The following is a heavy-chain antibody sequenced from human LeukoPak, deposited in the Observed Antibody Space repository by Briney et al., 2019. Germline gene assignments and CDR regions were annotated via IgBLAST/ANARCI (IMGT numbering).Heavy chain of an antibody. CDR3: AKVSGYYFDSGGYYYFDY. CDR1: GFTFSSYA. J-gene: IGHJ4*02. CDR2: LSGSGGNT. D-gene: IGHD3-22*01. V-gene: IGHV3-23*01. Sequence: PGGSLRLSCAASGFTFSSYAMGWVRQAPGKGLEWVSGLSGSGGNTYYADSVKGRFTISRDNSKNTLCLQMNSLRAEDTAVYYCAKVSGYYFDSGGYYYFDYWGQGTLVTVSS.